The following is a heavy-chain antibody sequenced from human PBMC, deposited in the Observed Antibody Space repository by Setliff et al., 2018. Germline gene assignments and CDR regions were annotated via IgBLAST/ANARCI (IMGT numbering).Heavy chain of an antibody. J-gene: IGHJ4*02. CDR2: IYNSGTT. V-gene: IGHV4-59*08. Sequence: PSETLSLTCTVSGGSMTSYYWSWIRQSPWKRLEWIGYIYNSGTTNYNPSLKSRVTISVDTSKNQFFLKLTSVTAADTAVYYCAHSTTFDLHHDYWGQGALVTVSS. D-gene: IGHD3-9*01. CDR1: GGSMTSYY. CDR3: AHSTTFDLHHDY.